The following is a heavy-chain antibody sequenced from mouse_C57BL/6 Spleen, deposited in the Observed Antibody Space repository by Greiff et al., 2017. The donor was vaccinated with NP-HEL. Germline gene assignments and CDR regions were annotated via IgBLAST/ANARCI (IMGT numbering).Heavy chain of an antibody. J-gene: IGHJ3*01. CDR3: ARHGVLRSSWFAY. Sequence: EVQLVESGGDLVKPGGSLKLSCAASGFTFSSYGMSWVRQTPDKRLEWVATISSGGSYTYYPDSVKGRFTISRDNAKNTLYLQMSSLKSEDTAMYYCARHGVLRSSWFAYWGQGTLVTVSA. D-gene: IGHD1-1*01. V-gene: IGHV5-6*01. CDR2: ISSGGSYT. CDR1: GFTFSSYG.